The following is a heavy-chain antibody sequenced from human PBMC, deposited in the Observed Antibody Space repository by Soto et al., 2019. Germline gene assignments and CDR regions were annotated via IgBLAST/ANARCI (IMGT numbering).Heavy chain of an antibody. J-gene: IGHJ4*02. D-gene: IGHD6-13*01. Sequence: VQLVQSGAEVKKPGASVKLSCRTSGYTFTHYYIHWVRQAPGQGLEWLAITNPASGSTNYAQDFQGRVTLTMESSTTTVYMELSGLRAEDTAIFYCARDLAAGDYWGQGTLVTVSS. CDR1: GYTFTHYY. CDR3: ARDLAAGDY. V-gene: IGHV1-46*01. CDR2: TNPASGST.